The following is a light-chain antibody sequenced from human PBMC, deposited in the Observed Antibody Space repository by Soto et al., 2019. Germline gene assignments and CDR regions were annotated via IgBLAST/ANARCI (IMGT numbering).Light chain of an antibody. CDR2: GAS. J-gene: IGKJ1*01. CDR1: QSIRSN. Sequence: EIATTQSPDTLSVSPGEGATLSCRVSQSIRSNLAWYQQRPGQAPRLLMYGASTRADGIPARFTGSGSGTEFTLTISSLQSEDFAVYYCQQYHIWPPWTSGQGTKVHIK. V-gene: IGKV3-15*01. CDR3: QQYHIWPPWT.